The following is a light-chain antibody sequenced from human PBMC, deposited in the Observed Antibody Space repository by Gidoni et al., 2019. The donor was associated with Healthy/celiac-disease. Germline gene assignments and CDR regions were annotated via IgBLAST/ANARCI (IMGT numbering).Light chain of an antibody. CDR1: NSNIGSNS. CDR2: INN. V-gene: IGLV1-44*01. Sequence: QSVLTPPPSASGTPGPRVTISCSGSNSNIGSNSVNWYQQLPGTAPRLLIYINNQRPSGVPDRFSGSKSGTSASLAISGLQSEDEADYYCAAWDDSLNGRVFGGGTKLTVL. CDR3: AAWDDSLNGRV. J-gene: IGLJ3*02.